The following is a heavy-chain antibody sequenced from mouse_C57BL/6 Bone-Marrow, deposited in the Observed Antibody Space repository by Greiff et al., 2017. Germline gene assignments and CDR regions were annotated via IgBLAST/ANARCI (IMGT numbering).Heavy chain of an antibody. Sequence: VQLQQSGPELVKPGASVKISCKASGYTFTDYYMNWVKQSHGKSLEWIGDINPNNGGTSYNQKFKGKATLTVDKSSSTAYMELRSLTSEDSAVYYCARSHYYGSSYVGYYAMDYWGQGTSVTVSS. CDR2: INPNNGGT. CDR3: ARSHYYGSSYVGYYAMDY. J-gene: IGHJ4*01. D-gene: IGHD1-1*01. V-gene: IGHV1-26*01. CDR1: GYTFTDYY.